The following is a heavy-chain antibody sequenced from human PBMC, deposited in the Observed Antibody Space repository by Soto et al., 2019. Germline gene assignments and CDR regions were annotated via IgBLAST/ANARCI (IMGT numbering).Heavy chain of an antibody. CDR2: IHYSGST. CDR3: ARDRDYYDSSGYYVYYFDY. Sequence: PSETLSLTCTVPGGSVNIGTYYWSWIRQPPGKGLEWIGFIHYSGSTNYNPSLKSRVTISLDMSKNQFSLKLRSVTAADTAVYFCARDRDYYDSSGYYVYYFDYWGQGTLVTVSS. J-gene: IGHJ4*02. CDR1: GGSVNIGTYY. V-gene: IGHV4-61*01. D-gene: IGHD3-22*01.